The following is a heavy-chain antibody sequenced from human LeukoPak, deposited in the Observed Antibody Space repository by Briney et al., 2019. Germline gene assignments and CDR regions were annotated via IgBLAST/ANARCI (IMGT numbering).Heavy chain of an antibody. CDR2: ISSSSSYI. Sequence: PVGSLRLSCAASGFTFSSYSMNWVRQAPGKGLEWVSSISSSSSYIYYADSVKGRFTISRDNAKNSLYLQMNSLRAEDTAVYYCARETTVTSSFDYWGQGTLVTVSS. J-gene: IGHJ4*02. CDR1: GFTFSSYS. D-gene: IGHD4-17*01. V-gene: IGHV3-21*01. CDR3: ARETTVTSSFDY.